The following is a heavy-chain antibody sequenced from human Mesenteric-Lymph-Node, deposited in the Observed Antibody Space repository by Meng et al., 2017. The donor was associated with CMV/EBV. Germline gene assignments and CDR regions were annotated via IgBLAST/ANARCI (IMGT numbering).Heavy chain of an antibody. V-gene: IGHV1-2*02. Sequence: ASVKVSCKASGYTFTGYYMHWVRQAPGQGLEWMGWINPNSGGTNYAQKFQGRVTMTRDTSISTAYMELSRLRSDDTAVYYCARDLAVADNYYYGMDVWGQGTTVTVSS. CDR1: GYTFTGYY. CDR3: ARDLAVADNYYYGMDV. J-gene: IGHJ6*02. D-gene: IGHD6-19*01. CDR2: INPNSGGT.